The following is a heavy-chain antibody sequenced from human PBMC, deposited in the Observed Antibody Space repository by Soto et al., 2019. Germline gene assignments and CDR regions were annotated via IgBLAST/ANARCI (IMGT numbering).Heavy chain of an antibody. CDR3: ARPIYGDSAWFDP. CDR1: GDPISSYY. CDR2: IYYSGST. D-gene: IGHD4-17*01. V-gene: IGHV4-59*01. Sequence: SETLSLTCTVSGDPISSYYWSWIRQPPGKGLEWIGYIYYSGSTNYNSSLKSRVTISLDTSKNQFSLKLSSVTAADTAVYYCARPIYGDSAWFDPWGQGTLVTVSS. J-gene: IGHJ5*02.